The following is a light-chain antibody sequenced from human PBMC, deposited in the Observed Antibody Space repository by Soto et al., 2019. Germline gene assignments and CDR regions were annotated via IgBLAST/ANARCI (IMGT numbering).Light chain of an antibody. CDR2: GAS. V-gene: IGKV3-20*01. CDR1: QSVSSSY. J-gene: IGKJ2*01. Sequence: EIVLTQSPGTLSLSPGERATLSCRASQSVSSSYLAWYQHKPGQAPRLLIYGASSRATGIPDRFSGSGSGRAFTLTISRLEPEDFAVYYCQQYGSSPHTFGQGPKLAIK. CDR3: QQYGSSPHT.